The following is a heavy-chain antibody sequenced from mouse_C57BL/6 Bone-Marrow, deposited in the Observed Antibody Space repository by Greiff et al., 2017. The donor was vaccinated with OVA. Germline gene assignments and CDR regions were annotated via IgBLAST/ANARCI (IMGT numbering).Heavy chain of an antibody. D-gene: IGHD2-1*01. Sequence: EVNVVESGGGLVQSGRSLRLSCATSGFTFSDFYMEWVRQAPGKGLEWIAASRNKANDYTTEYSASVKGRFIVSRDTSQSILYLQMNALRAEDTAIYYCARDAIDYGNYGGYWYFDVWGTGTTVTVSS. CDR3: ARDAIDYGNYGGYWYFDV. V-gene: IGHV7-1*01. J-gene: IGHJ1*03. CDR2: SRNKANDYTT. CDR1: GFTFSDFY.